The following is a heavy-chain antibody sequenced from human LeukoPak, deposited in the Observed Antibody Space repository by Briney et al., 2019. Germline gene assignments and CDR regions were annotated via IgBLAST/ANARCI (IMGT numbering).Heavy chain of an antibody. CDR2: ISYSGST. Sequence: SETLSLTCTVSGGSISSSPYYWGWIRQSPGKGLEWIGSISYSGSTNYNPSLKSRVTISVDTSKNQFSLKLSSVTAADTAVYYCASGRLLWFGELTNYYYYGMDVWGQGTTVTVSS. D-gene: IGHD3-10*01. CDR3: ASGRLLWFGELTNYYYYGMDV. J-gene: IGHJ6*02. V-gene: IGHV4-39*07. CDR1: GGSISSSPYY.